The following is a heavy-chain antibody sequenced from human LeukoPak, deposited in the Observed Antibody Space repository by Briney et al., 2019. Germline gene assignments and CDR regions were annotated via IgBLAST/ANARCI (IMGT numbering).Heavy chain of an antibody. Sequence: GGSLRLSCAASGFTLSDYHMNWVRQAPGKGLEWLSSITTISHYIYYAGSVRGRFTISRDNAKNSLYLQMNSLRGEDTAVYYCARSGGPGTYHQLRYNWFDPWGQGTLVTVSS. CDR1: GFTLSDYH. CDR2: ITTISHYI. V-gene: IGHV3-21*01. D-gene: IGHD3-10*01. CDR3: ARSGGPGTYHQLRYNWFDP. J-gene: IGHJ5*02.